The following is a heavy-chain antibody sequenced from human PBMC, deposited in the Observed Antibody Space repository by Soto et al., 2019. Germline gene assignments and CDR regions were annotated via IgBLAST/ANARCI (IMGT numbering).Heavy chain of an antibody. J-gene: IGHJ4*02. V-gene: IGHV3-30*18. CDR3: AKALGELSPESYDY. Sequence: GGSLRLSCEASGFSFSSYGMHWVRQAPGKGLEWVAFISYDGSNKYYVDSMQGRFTIFRDSSRNALDLQMNSLRPEDTAVYYCAKALGELSPESYDYWGQGTLVTVSS. CDR2: ISYDGSNK. CDR1: GFSFSSYG. D-gene: IGHD3-16*02.